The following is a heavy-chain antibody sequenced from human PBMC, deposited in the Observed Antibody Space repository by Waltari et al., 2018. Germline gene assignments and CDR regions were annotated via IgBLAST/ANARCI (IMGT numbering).Heavy chain of an antibody. Sequence: QVQLVESGGGVVQPGRSLRRSCAASGLTFSSYGMHWVRQAPGKWLEWVAVIWYDGSNKYYADSVKGRFTISRDNSKNTLYLQMNSLRAEDTAMYYCAKDRLKYVDYYMDVWGKGTTVTVSS. J-gene: IGHJ6*03. CDR2: IWYDGSNK. V-gene: IGHV3-30*18. D-gene: IGHD3-16*01. CDR1: GLTFSSYG. CDR3: AKDRLKYVDYYMDV.